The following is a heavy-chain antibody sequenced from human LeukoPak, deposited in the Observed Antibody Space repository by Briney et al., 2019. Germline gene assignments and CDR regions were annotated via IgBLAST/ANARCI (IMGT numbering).Heavy chain of an antibody. J-gene: IGHJ4*02. CDR2: ISSSSSTI. V-gene: IGHV3-48*01. CDR1: GFTFSSYS. CDR3: ARGSSGWYGVQFDY. D-gene: IGHD6-19*01. Sequence: GGSLRLSCAASGFTFSSYSMNWVRQAPGKGLEWVSYISSSSSTIYYADSVKGRSTISRDNAKNSLYLQMNSLRAEDTAVYYCARGSSGWYGVQFDYWGQGTLVTVSS.